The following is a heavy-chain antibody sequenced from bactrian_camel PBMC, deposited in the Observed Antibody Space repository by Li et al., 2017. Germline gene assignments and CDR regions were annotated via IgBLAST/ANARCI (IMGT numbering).Heavy chain of an antibody. D-gene: IGHD1*01. J-gene: IGHJ4*01. CDR1: TYSHRPYC. CDR3: AAEARGSRPFGLAWTDPEEYST. CDR2: IGDDGST. Sequence: HVQLVESGGGAVMAGGSLRLPCEATTYSHRPYCMGWFRQAPGKDREGVAVIGDDGSTTYGDSVKGRFTISQDRAKNTLYLQMNSLVPEDTATYYCAAEARGSRPFGLAWTDPEEYSTWGRGTQVTVS. V-gene: IGHV3-3*01.